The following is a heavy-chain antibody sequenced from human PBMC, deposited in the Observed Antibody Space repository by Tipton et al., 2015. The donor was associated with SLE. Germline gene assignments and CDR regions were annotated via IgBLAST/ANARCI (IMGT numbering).Heavy chain of an antibody. CDR2: IKPDGSEK. CDR3: TTDLNWGPNY. D-gene: IGHD7-27*01. J-gene: IGHJ4*02. CDR1: GFTFSNYW. Sequence: SLRLSCVVSGFTFSNYWMTWVRQAPGKGLEWVADIKPDGSEKYYVDSVKGRFTISRDNARNSLYLQMNSLRAEDTAVYYCTTDLNWGPNYWGQGTLVTVSS. V-gene: IGHV3-7*04.